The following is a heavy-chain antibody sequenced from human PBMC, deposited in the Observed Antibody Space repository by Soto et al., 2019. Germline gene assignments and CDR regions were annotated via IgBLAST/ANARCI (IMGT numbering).Heavy chain of an antibody. CDR2: IHNSGST. CDR1: GGSISSGGYY. J-gene: IGHJ4*02. D-gene: IGHD3-22*01. V-gene: IGHV4-31*11. CDR3: ASAGSSGYYLKP. Sequence: SETLSLTCAVSGGSISSGGYYWSWIRQHPGKGLEWIGYIHNSGSTYYNPSLKSRVTISLDTSQNQFSLKLSSVTAADTAVYYCASAGSSGYYLKPWGQGALVTVSS.